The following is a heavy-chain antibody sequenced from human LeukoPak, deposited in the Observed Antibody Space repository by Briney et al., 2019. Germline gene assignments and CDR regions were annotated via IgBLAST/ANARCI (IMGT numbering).Heavy chain of an antibody. J-gene: IGHJ4*02. CDR1: GGTFSSYA. CDR2: IIPIFGTA. CDR3: ARSPNMITFGGVIVADLYYFDY. D-gene: IGHD3-16*02. V-gene: IGHV1-69*06. Sequence: SVKVSCKASGGTFSSYAISWVRQAPGQGLEWMGGIIPIFGTASYAQKFQGRVTITADKSTSTAYMELSSLRSEDTAVYYCARSPNMITFGGVIVADLYYFDYWGQGTLVTVSS.